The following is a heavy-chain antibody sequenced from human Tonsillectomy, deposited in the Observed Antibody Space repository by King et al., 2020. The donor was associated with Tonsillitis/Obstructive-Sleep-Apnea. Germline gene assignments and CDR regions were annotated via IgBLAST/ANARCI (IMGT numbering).Heavy chain of an antibody. CDR2: IKQDGREK. CDR1: GFTFSSYW. V-gene: IGHV3-7*01. CDR3: ARGGFIWNYELGSFDP. D-gene: IGHD1-7*01. J-gene: IGHJ5*02. Sequence: EMQLVESGGGLVQPGGSLRLSCAASGFTFSSYWRSWVRQAPGKGLEWVANIKQDGREKYYVDSVKGRFTISRDNAKNSLYLQMNSLRAEDTAVYYCARGGFIWNYELGSFDPWGQGTLVTVSS.